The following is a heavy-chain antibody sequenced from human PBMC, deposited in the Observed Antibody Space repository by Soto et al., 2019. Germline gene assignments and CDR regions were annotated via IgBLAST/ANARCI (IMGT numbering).Heavy chain of an antibody. CDR2: INHSGST. CDR3: ARGGRGNWNYFDY. CDR1: GGSFSGYY. D-gene: IGHD1-1*01. V-gene: IGHV4-34*01. Sequence: SETLSLTCAVYGGSFSGYYWSWIRQPPGKGLEWIGEINHSGSTNYNPSLKSRVTISVDTSKNQFSLKLSSVTAADTAVYYCARGGRGNWNYFDYWGQGTLVTVSS. J-gene: IGHJ4*02.